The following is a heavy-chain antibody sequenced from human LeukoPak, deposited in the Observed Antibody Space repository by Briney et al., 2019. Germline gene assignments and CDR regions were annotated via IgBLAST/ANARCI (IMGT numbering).Heavy chain of an antibody. CDR2: ISSSSSYT. V-gene: IGHV3-11*05. Sequence: PGGSLRPSCAASGFTFSDYYMSWIRQAPGKGLEWVSYISSSSSYTNYADSVKGRFTISRDNAKNSLYLQMNSLRAEDTAVYYCARDYAGLTKNWFDPWGQGTLVTVSS. CDR1: GFTFSDYY. J-gene: IGHJ5*02. CDR3: ARDYAGLTKNWFDP. D-gene: IGHD3-16*01.